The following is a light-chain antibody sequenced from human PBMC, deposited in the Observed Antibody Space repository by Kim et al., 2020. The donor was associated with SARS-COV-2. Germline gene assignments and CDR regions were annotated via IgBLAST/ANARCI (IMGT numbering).Light chain of an antibody. Sequence: ELTQPPSASGTPGQRVTISCSGSSSNIGSNTVNWYQQLPGTAPKLLIYNTYQRPSGVPDRFSGSKSGTSASLAISGLQSGDESDYYCATWDNSLDGGVFGGGTQLTVL. CDR1: SSNIGSNT. V-gene: IGLV1-44*01. CDR3: ATWDNSLDGGV. CDR2: NTY. J-gene: IGLJ3*02.